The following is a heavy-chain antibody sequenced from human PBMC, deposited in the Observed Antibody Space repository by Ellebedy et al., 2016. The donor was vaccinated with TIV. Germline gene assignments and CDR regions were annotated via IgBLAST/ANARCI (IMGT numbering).Heavy chain of an antibody. J-gene: IGHJ4*02. CDR3: TRETNPPPGALAGTGFDC. Sequence: GGSLRLSCVASGFTFSTYGMHWVRQVPGKGLEWVAFKRFDGRNEYNGDSVKGRFIISRDLSKNTLYLHMNRLRSDDTGKYYCTRETNPPPGALAGTGFDCWGQGTVVVVSS. CDR1: GFTFSTYG. CDR2: KRFDGRNE. V-gene: IGHV3-30*02. D-gene: IGHD6-19*01.